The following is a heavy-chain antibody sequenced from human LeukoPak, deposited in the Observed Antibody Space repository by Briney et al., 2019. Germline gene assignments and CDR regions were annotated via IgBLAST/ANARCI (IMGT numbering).Heavy chain of an antibody. CDR2: IYYSGST. V-gene: IGHV4-39*01. CDR3: ARSGYDILTGYLPFDY. D-gene: IGHD3-9*01. Sequence: PSETLSLTRTVSGCSISSSSYYWGWIRQPPGKGLEWIGSIYYSGSTYYDPSLKSRVTTSVDTSKNQFSLKLSSVTAADTAVYYCARSGYDILTGYLPFDYCGQGTLVTVSS. CDR1: GCSISSSSYY. J-gene: IGHJ4*02.